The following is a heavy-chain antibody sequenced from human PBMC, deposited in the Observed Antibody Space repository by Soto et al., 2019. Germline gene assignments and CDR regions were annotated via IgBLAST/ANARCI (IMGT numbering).Heavy chain of an antibody. CDR1: ALTFRDYY. J-gene: IGHJ4*02. D-gene: IGHD3-10*01. Sequence: CSASALTFRDYYVSWIRQDRGKGLEWVSYISSSSSYTNYADSVKGRFTISRDNAKNSLYLQMNSLRAEDTAVYYCARGGPSDYWGQGTLVPVAS. CDR2: ISSSSSYT. V-gene: IGHV3-11*06. CDR3: ARGGPSDY.